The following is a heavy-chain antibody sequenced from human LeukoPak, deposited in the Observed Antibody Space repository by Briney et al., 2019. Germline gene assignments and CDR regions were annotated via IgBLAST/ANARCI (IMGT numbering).Heavy chain of an antibody. CDR2: ISYDGSNK. J-gene: IGHJ5*02. Sequence: PGGSLRLSCAASGFTFSSYAMHWVRQAPGKGLEWVAVISYDGSNKYYADSVKGRFTISRDNSKNTLYLQMNSLRAEDTAVYYCARDRLAAAGMGWFDPWGQGTLVTVSS. CDR3: ARDRLAAAGMGWFDP. D-gene: IGHD6-13*01. V-gene: IGHV3-30-3*01. CDR1: GFTFSSYA.